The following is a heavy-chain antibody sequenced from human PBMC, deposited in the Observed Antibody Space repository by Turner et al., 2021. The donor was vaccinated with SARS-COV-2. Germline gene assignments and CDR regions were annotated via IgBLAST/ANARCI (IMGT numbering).Heavy chain of an antibody. CDR1: GFTFSNYA. CDR3: AKRKGSDTASAPLFDY. V-gene: IGHV3-23*01. J-gene: IGHJ4*02. D-gene: IGHD5-18*01. CDR2: ITGSGDKT. Sequence: EVQLLESGGGWVQPGGSLRLSCAASGFTFSNYAMTWVRQAPGKGLECVSGITGSGDKTYYADFVKGRFTISRDNSENTLYLQMNSLRAEDTAVYYCAKRKGSDTASAPLFDYWGQGLLVTVSS.